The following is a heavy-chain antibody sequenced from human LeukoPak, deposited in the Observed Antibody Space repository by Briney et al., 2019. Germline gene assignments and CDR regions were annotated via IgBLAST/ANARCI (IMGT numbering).Heavy chain of an antibody. V-gene: IGHV3-9*01. CDR3: AKGTTVITRTFYDY. CDR1: GFIFDDYA. D-gene: IGHD4-23*01. CDR2: ISWDSGTI. Sequence: GGSLRLSCAASGFIFDDYAMHWVRQAPGKGLEWVSGISWDSGTIGYADSVKGRFTISRDNAKNSLYLQMNSLRPEDTALYYCAKGTTVITRTFYDYWGQGTLVTVSS. J-gene: IGHJ4*02.